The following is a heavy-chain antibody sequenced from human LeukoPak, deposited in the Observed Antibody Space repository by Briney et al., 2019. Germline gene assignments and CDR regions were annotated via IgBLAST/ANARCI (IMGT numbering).Heavy chain of an antibody. J-gene: IGHJ3*01. CDR2: ISGYNGNT. CDR3: ARGRVRFGEHFDSFDF. Sequence: ASVKVSCKASGYSFNNYGITWVRQAPGQGLEWMGWISGYNGNTNYAEKFQGRVILTTDTSTTTAYMELRSLRSDDTALYYCARGRVRFGEHFDSFDFWGQGTMVTVSS. CDR1: GYSFNNYG. V-gene: IGHV1-18*01. D-gene: IGHD3-10*01.